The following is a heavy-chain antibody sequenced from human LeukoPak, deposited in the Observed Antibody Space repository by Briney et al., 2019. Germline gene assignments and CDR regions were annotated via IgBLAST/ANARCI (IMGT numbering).Heavy chain of an antibody. V-gene: IGHV1-18*01. D-gene: IGHD3-22*01. CDR1: GYTFTSYG. J-gene: IGHJ4*02. CDR2: ISTYNGNT. Sequence: GASVKVSCKASGYTFTSYGISWVRQAPGQGLECMGWISTYNGNTNYAQKLQGRVTMTTDTSTSTAYMELRSLTSDDAAVYYCARDPIRNYYDSSGYYYRDWGQGTLVTVSS. CDR3: ARDPIRNYYDSSGYYYRD.